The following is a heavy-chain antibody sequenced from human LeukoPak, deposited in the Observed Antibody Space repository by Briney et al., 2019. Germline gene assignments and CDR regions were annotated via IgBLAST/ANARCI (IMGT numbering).Heavy chain of an antibody. Sequence: PVRSLRLSCAASGFTFSTYAMYWVRQAPGKGLEWVTVIWYDGSNKYYADSVKGRFTVSRDNSKNTLYLQMNSLRADDTAVYYCARGAYCSGGRWPGAFDIWGQGTMVTVSS. CDR2: IWYDGSNK. CDR1: GFTFSTYA. V-gene: IGHV3-33*01. J-gene: IGHJ3*02. CDR3: ARGAYCSGGRWPGAFDI. D-gene: IGHD2-15*01.